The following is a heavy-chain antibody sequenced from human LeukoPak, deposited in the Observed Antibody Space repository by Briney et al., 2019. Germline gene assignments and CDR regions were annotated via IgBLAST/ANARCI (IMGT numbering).Heavy chain of an antibody. V-gene: IGHV3-11*01. CDR3: ARSLSYYYDSSGYYYY. D-gene: IGHD3-22*01. CDR2: ISSSGSTI. CDR1: GFTFSDYY. J-gene: IGHJ4*02. Sequence: PGGSLRLSCAASGFTFSDYYMSWIRQAPEKGLEWVSYISSSGSTIYYADSVKGRFTISRDNAKNSLYLQMNSLRAEDTAVYYCARSLSYYYDSSGYYYYWGQGTLVTVSS.